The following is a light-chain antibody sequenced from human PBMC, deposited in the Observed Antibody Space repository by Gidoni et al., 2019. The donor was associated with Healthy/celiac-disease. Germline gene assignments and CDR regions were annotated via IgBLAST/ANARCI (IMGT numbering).Light chain of an antibody. V-gene: IGKV3D-15*01. CDR3: QQYNNWPPFT. Sequence: LVMTQSPATLSVSPGERATLSGRASQSVSSNLAWYQQKPGQATRLLIYGASTRATGSPSRFSGSGSGTEFTLTISSLKSEDFEGYYCQQYNNWPPFTFXPXTKVXIK. CDR2: GAS. CDR1: QSVSSN. J-gene: IGKJ3*01.